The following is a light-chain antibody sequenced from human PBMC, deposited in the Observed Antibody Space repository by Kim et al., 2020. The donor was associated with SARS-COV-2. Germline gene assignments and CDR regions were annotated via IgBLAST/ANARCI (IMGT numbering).Light chain of an antibody. V-gene: IGLV2-14*03. CDR3: ASYATTSPYV. CDR1: STDLGSSYY. CDR2: DVD. J-gene: IGLJ1*01. Sequence: GLPFTTSCTGTSTDLGSSYYVSWYRHHPGKAPTLLIFDVDTRPSGFSDRFSASKSGNTASLTISGLQTDDETDYFCASYATTSPYVFGTGTKVTVL.